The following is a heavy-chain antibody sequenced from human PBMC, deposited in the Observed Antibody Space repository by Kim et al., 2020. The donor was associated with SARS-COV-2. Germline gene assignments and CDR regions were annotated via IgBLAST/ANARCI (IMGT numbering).Heavy chain of an antibody. D-gene: IGHD1-26*01. CDR2: VYYDEST. J-gene: IGHJ4*01. Sequence: SETLSLTCSVSGGSMSNPSCYWAWIRQPPGKGLEWIGSVYYDESTYYNPSLKNRATVSADTSKNQFFLKLNSVTAADTAFYYCARRLGATPFDFWGHGALVTVAS. CDR3: ARRLGATPFDF. CDR1: GGSMSNPSCY. V-gene: IGHV4-39*01.